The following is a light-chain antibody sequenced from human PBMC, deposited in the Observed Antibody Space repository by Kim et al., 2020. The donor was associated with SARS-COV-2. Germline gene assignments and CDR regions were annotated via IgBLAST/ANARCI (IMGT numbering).Light chain of an antibody. J-gene: IGKJ3*01. CDR2: AAS. CDR1: KGISSY. V-gene: IGKV1-9*01. Sequence: VGDRVTITCRASKGISSYLAWYQQKPGKAPKLLIYAASTLQSGVPSRFSGSGSGTEFTLTISSLQPEDFATYYCQQLNSYPPLFTFGPGTKVDIK. CDR3: QQLNSYPPLFT.